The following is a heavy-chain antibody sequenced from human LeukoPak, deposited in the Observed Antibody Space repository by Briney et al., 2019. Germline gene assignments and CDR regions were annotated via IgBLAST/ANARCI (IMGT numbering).Heavy chain of an antibody. V-gene: IGHV4-34*01. J-gene: IGHJ4*02. D-gene: IGHD4-17*01. Sequence: SETLSLTCAVYGGSFSGYYWNWIRQPPGKGLEWIGEINHSGSTNYNPSLKSRVTISVDTSENQFSLKLSSVTAADTAVYYCACMTTVTTGFDYWGQGTLVTVSS. CDR3: ACMTTVTTGFDY. CDR1: GGSFSGYY. CDR2: INHSGST.